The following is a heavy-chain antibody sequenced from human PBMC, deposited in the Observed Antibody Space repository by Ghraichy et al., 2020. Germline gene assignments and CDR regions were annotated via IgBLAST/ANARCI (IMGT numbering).Heavy chain of an antibody. CDR2: IYYNGNT. CDR3: VRHRGGGITIVGVIMFEIDN. Sequence: SETLSLTCSVSGGSISSTSHYWGWIRQPPGKGLEWIGTIYYNGNTYYNPSLKSRVRISVDTSQNQFSLRMNAVTAADTAIYYCVRHRGGGITIVGVIMFEIDNWGQGTLVPVSS. J-gene: IGHJ4*02. V-gene: IGHV4-39*01. CDR1: GGSISSTSHY. D-gene: IGHD3-3*01.